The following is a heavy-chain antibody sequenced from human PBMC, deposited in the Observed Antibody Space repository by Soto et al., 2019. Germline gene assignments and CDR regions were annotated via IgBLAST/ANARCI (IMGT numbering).Heavy chain of an antibody. Sequence: EVQLLESGGGLVQPGGSLRLSCAASGFTFGNYGMVWVRQAPGKGLEWVSGVSGSGSSTYYTVSVKGRLTISRDNSKNTVYLQMDSLRADDTAIYYCAKRLEIRTTDFFDSWGHGTLVTVSS. D-gene: IGHD1-1*01. V-gene: IGHV3-23*01. J-gene: IGHJ4*01. CDR2: VSGSGSST. CDR3: AKRLEIRTTDFFDS. CDR1: GFTFGNYG.